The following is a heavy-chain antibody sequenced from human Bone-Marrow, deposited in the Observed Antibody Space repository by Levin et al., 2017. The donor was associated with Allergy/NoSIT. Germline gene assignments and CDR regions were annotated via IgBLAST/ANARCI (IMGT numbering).Heavy chain of an antibody. V-gene: IGHV3-30*04. CDR2: IFYDGSKD. CDR1: GFIFSRFA. J-gene: IGHJ4*02. CDR3: AREDSTAAISFDS. D-gene: IGHD2-2*01. Sequence: LSLTCAASGFIFSRFAMHWVRQAPGKGLEWVAIIFYDGSKDFYADSVKGRFTVSRDNSKNTLYLEMNSLRDDDSAGYYCAREDSTAAISFDSWGQGTLVTVSS.